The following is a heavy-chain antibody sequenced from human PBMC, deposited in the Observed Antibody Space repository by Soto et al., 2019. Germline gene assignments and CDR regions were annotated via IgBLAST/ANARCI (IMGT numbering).Heavy chain of an antibody. CDR3: TRSSGSYRYFDL. CDR2: TRNRANSYTT. J-gene: IGHJ2*01. CDR1: GFTFSDHY. Sequence: EVQLVESGGGLVQPGGSLRLSCAASGFTFSDHYMDWVRQAPGKGLEWVARTRNRANSYTTEYAASVKGRFTISRDKSKDSLYLQMNSLETEDTAVYYCTRSSGSYRYFDLWGRGTLVTVSS. D-gene: IGHD1-26*01. V-gene: IGHV3-72*01.